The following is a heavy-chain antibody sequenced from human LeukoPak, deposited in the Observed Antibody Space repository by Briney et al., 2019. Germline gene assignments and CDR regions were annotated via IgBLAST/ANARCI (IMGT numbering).Heavy chain of an antibody. CDR3: ARGAHYYYYDSSGYYPAEYFQH. D-gene: IGHD3-22*01. Sequence: SETLSLTCAVYGGSFSGYYWSWISQPPGKGLEWIGEINHSGSTNYNPSLKSRVTISVDTSKNQFSLKLSSVTAADTAVYYCARGAHYYYYDSSGYYPAEYFQHWGQGTLVTVSS. CDR2: INHSGST. J-gene: IGHJ1*01. V-gene: IGHV4-34*01. CDR1: GGSFSGYY.